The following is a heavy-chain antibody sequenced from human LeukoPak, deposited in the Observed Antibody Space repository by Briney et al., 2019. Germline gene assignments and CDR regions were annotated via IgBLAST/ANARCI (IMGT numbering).Heavy chain of an antibody. CDR2: IYHSGST. Sequence: SETLSLTCTVSGYSISSGYYWGWIRQPPGKGLEWIGSIYHSGSTYYNPSLKSRVTISVDTSKNQFSLKLSSVTAADTAVYYCARSPYGDYWFDPWGQGTLVTVSS. J-gene: IGHJ5*02. CDR3: ARSPYGDYWFDP. V-gene: IGHV4-38-2*02. CDR1: GYSISSGYY. D-gene: IGHD4-17*01.